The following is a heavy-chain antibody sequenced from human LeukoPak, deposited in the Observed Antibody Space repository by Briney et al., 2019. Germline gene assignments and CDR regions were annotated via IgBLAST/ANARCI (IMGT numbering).Heavy chain of an antibody. Sequence: SETLSLTCAVYGGSFSGYYWSRIRQPPGKGLEWIGEINHSGSTNYNPSLKSRVTISVDTSKNQFSLKLSSVTAADTAVYYCARTNDYVWGSYRYRANIDYWGQGTLVTVSS. J-gene: IGHJ4*02. CDR1: GGSFSGYY. CDR2: INHSGST. D-gene: IGHD3-16*02. CDR3: ARTNDYVWGSYRYRANIDY. V-gene: IGHV4-34*01.